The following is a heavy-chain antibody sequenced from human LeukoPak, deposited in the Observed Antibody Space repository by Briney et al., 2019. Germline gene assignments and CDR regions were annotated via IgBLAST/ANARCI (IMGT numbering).Heavy chain of an antibody. CDR3: TRPGSSLNYWYFDL. J-gene: IGHJ2*01. CDR1: GFTFSSYA. Sequence: GGSLRLSCATSGFTFSSYAFHWVRQAPGKGLEWVGFIRSKAYGGTTEYAASVKGRFTISRDDSKSIAYLQMNSLKTEDTAVYYCTRPGSSLNYWYFDLWGRGTLVTVSS. D-gene: IGHD1-14*01. V-gene: IGHV3-49*04. CDR2: IRSKAYGGTT.